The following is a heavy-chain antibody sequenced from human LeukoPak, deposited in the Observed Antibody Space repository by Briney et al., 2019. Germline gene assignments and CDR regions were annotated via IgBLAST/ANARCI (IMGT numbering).Heavy chain of an antibody. CDR2: IGTAGDT. J-gene: IGHJ4*02. D-gene: IGHD4-17*01. V-gene: IGHV3-13*01. Sequence: GGSLRLSCAASGFTFSSYDMRWVRQATGKGLEWVSGIGTAGDTYYPGSVKGRFTISRENAKNSLYLQMNSLRAGDTAVYYCARGLSTLTTRYFDYWGQGTLVTVSS. CDR3: ARGLSTLTTRYFDY. CDR1: GFTFSSYD.